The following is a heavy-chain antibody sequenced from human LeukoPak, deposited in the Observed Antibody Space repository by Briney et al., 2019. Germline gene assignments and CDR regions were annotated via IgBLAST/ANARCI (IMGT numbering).Heavy chain of an antibody. D-gene: IGHD2-2*01. V-gene: IGHV5-51*01. CDR3: ARTSSSRAKDAFDI. J-gene: IGHJ3*02. Sequence: GESLKISCKGSGYSFTSYWIGWVRQMPGKGLEWMGIIYPGDSDTRYSPSFQGQVTISADKSITTAYLQWSSLKASDTAKYYCARTSSSRAKDAFDIWGQGTMVTVSP. CDR2: IYPGDSDT. CDR1: GYSFTSYW.